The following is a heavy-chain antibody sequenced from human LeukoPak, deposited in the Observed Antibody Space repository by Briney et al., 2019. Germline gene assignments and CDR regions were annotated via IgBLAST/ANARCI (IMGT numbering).Heavy chain of an antibody. D-gene: IGHD3-16*01. CDR3: AKETGGNFDY. V-gene: IGHV3-9*01. CDR2: ISWNSGSI. CDR1: GVTFDDYA. Sequence: GRSVRLSCAASGVTFDDYAIHWVRQAPGKGLEWVSGISWNSGSIGYADSVKGRFTISRDNAKNSLYLQMNSLRAEDTALYYCAKETGGNFDYWGQGTLVTVSS. J-gene: IGHJ4*02.